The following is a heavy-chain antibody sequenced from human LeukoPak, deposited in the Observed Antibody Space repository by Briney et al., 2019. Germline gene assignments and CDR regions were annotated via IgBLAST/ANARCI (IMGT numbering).Heavy chain of an antibody. J-gene: IGHJ3*02. Sequence: GGSLRLSCAVSGFTFSDHYMDWVRQAPGKGLEWVGRTRKKVRNTAKSYTTEYAAFVKGRFTISRDDSKNSLYLQMNSLKTEETAVYYCARVGPRDYDAFDTSGQGTMVTVSS. CDR3: ARVGPRDYDAFDT. D-gene: IGHD4-11*01. V-gene: IGHV3-72*01. CDR2: TRKKVRNTAKSYTT. CDR1: GFTFSDHY.